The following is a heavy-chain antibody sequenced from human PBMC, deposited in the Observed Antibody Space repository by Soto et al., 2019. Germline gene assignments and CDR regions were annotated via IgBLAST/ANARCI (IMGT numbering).Heavy chain of an antibody. CDR3: ARGHQYYYGSGRYVRYYYYGMDV. Sequence: QVQLQQWGAGLLKPSETLSLTCAVYGGSFSGYYWSWIRQPPGKGLEWIGEINHSGSTNYNPSLKSRVTISVDTSKNQFSLKLSSVTDADTAVYYCARGHQYYYGSGRYVRYYYYGMDVWGQGTTVTVSS. V-gene: IGHV4-34*01. D-gene: IGHD3-10*01. CDR1: GGSFSGYY. CDR2: INHSGST. J-gene: IGHJ6*02.